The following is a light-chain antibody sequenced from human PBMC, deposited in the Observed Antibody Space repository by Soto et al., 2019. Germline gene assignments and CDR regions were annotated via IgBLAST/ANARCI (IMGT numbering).Light chain of an antibody. CDR3: GSYSRSATLV. Sequence: QSALTQPASVSGSPGQSITISCAGTASDIGGFNYVSWYQQYPGEAPKLLLYEVSNRPSGISKRFSGSKSGTTASLTSSGLQAADEADYYCGSYSRSATLVFGGGTQLTV. V-gene: IGLV2-14*01. CDR2: EVS. CDR1: ASDIGGFNY. J-gene: IGLJ2*01.